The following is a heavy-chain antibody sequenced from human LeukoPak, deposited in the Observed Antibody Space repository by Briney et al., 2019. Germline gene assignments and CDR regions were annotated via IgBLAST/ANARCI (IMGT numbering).Heavy chain of an antibody. V-gene: IGHV1-69*05. CDR3: ARQTLTRDGYNLGYFDY. D-gene: IGHD5-24*01. Sequence: SVKVSCKASGGTFSSYAISWVRQAPGQELEWMGGIIPIFGTANYAQKFQGRVTITTDESTSTAYTELSSLRSEDTAVYYCARQTLTRDGYNLGYFDYWGQGTLVTVSS. J-gene: IGHJ4*02. CDR1: GGTFSSYA. CDR2: IIPIFGTA.